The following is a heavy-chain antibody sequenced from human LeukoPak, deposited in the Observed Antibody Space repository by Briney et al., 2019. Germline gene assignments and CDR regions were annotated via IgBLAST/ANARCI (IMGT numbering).Heavy chain of an antibody. CDR2: IYYSGST. Sequence: SETLSLTCTVSGGSISSYYWSWIRQPPGKGLEWIGYIYYSGSTNYNPSLKGRVTISVDTSKNQFSLKLSSVTAADTAVYYCARGGSSGYYYFMPLDYWGQGTLVTVSS. CDR3: ARGGSSGYYYFMPLDY. J-gene: IGHJ4*02. D-gene: IGHD3-22*01. CDR1: GGSISSYY. V-gene: IGHV4-59*01.